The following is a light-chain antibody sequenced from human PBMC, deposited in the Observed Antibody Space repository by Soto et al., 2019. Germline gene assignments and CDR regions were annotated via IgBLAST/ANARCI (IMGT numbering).Light chain of an antibody. CDR2: GAS. Sequence: EIVFTQSPATLSLSPGERATLSCRASQSVSSYLAWYQQKPGQAPRLLIYGASTRATGIPARFSGSGSGTEFTLTISSLQSEDFAVYYCQQYNNWPLTFGGGTKVDIK. V-gene: IGKV3-15*01. J-gene: IGKJ4*01. CDR1: QSVSSY. CDR3: QQYNNWPLT.